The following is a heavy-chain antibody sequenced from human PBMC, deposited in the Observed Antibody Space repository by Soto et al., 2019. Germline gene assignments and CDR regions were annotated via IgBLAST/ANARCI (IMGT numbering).Heavy chain of an antibody. CDR2: ISHDGNQK. CDR3: VKATLPTAIKFGVDS. V-gene: IGHV3-30*18. CDR1: GWTFSSSG. J-gene: IGHJ5*01. Sequence: PXGTLRLPGVPSGWTFSSSGMHWVGRTPDKGLEWVAVISHDGNQKYYADFAKGRFTISRDNARNTLHLQMNSLRPEDTAFFYCVKATLPTAIKFGVDSWGQGTLVTVSS. D-gene: IGHD2-2*01.